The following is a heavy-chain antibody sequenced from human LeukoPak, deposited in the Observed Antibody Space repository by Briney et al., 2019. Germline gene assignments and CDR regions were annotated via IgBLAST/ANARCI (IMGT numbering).Heavy chain of an antibody. J-gene: IGHJ4*02. CDR2: IEQDGSKK. CDR3: AKGHTSLAP. CDR1: GFSFTTSW. D-gene: IGHD5-18*01. Sequence: PGGSLRLSCAASGFSFTTSWMSWVRQAPGKGLEWVASIEQDGSKKYYVDSVKGRFTISRDNAKNSLFLQMNSLRAEDTAVYYCAKGHTSLAPGGQGALVTVSS. V-gene: IGHV3-7*01.